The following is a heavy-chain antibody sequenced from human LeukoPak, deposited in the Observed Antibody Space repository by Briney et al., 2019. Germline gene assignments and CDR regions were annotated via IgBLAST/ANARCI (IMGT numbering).Heavy chain of an antibody. CDR1: GGSISSGGYS. CDR3: ARQADDSSSSLVYFDY. V-gene: IGHV4-30-2*01. CDR2: IYHSGST. Sequence: SETLSLTCAVSGGSISSGGYSWIWIRQPPGKGLEWIGYIYHSGSTYYNPSLKSRVTISVDRSKNQFSLKLSSVTAADTAVYYCARQADDSSSSLVYFDYWGQGTLVTVSS. J-gene: IGHJ4*02. D-gene: IGHD6-6*01.